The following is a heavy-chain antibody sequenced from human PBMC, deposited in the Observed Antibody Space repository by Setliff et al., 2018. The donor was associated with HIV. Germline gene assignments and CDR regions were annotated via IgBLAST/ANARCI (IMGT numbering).Heavy chain of an antibody. J-gene: IGHJ6*04. CDR2: ISAYNGNT. CDR1: GYTFTNYG. D-gene: IGHD3-10*01. CDR3: ARGKGVGGVVITGGLDV. Sequence: EASVKVSCKASGYTFTNYGISWVRQAPGQGLERMGWISAYNGNTNYAQKLQDRVTMTTDTSTSTAYMELRSLRSDDTAVYYCARGKGVGGVVITGGLDVWGKGTTVTVSS. V-gene: IGHV1-18*01.